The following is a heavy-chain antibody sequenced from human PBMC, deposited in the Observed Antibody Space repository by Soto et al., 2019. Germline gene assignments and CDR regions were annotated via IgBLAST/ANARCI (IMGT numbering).Heavy chain of an antibody. CDR2: ISYDGSNK. CDR3: AKEGGYYGAGSYSVGENYYGMDV. J-gene: IGHJ6*02. Sequence: QVQLVESGGGVVQPGRSLRLSCAASGFTFSSYGMHWVRQAPGKGLEWVAVISYDGSNKYYADSVKGRFTISRDNSKNALDLQMNGLGAEEPAVYYCAKEGGYYGAGSYSVGENYYGMDVWGQGTTVTVSS. CDR1: GFTFSSYG. D-gene: IGHD3-10*01. V-gene: IGHV3-30*18.